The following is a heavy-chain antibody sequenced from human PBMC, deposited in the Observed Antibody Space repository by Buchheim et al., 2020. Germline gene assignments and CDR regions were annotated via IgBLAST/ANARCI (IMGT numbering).Heavy chain of an antibody. CDR3: ARPRSTSYFYYGMDV. D-gene: IGHD2-2*01. CDR2: ISSSAGYT. V-gene: IGHV3-11*06. CDR1: GFTFSDYY. J-gene: IGHJ6*02. Sequence: QVQLVESGGGLVKPGGSLRLSCAASGFTFSDYYLTWIRQSPGKGLEWVSSISSSAGYTKYADSVKGRFTISRDNHKNSLYLQVNNLRADDTAVYYCARPRSTSYFYYGMDVWGQGTT.